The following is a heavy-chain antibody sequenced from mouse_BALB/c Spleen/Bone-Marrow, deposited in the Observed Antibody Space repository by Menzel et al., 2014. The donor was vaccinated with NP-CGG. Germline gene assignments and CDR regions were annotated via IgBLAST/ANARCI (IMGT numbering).Heavy chain of an antibody. CDR3: ARGLWYY. V-gene: IGHV1-18*01. D-gene: IGHD1-1*02. CDR1: GYKFTDYT. Sequence: EVHLVESGPELVKPGASVKISCKTSGYKFTDYTIHWVKQSHGLSLGWIGRSNPNNGGTDYKQKFKGKATLTVDKSSSTAYMELRSLTSEDSAVYYCARGLWYYWGQGTTLTVSS. J-gene: IGHJ2*01. CDR2: SNPNNGGT.